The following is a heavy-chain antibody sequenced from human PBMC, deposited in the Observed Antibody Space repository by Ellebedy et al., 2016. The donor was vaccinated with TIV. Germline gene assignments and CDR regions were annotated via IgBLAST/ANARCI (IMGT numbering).Heavy chain of an antibody. D-gene: IGHD2-21*02. Sequence: GESLKISCVTSGFTFSDYGMHWVRQAPGKGLEWVANISNDGRSKKYGDSVRGRFTISRDNSRNTLYLQMNSLRADDSAIYYCGRDAVTGNGRWDWLDPWGRGSLVTVSS. CDR1: GFTFSDYG. CDR3: GRDAVTGNGRWDWLDP. CDR2: ISNDGRSK. V-gene: IGHV3-30*03. J-gene: IGHJ5*02.